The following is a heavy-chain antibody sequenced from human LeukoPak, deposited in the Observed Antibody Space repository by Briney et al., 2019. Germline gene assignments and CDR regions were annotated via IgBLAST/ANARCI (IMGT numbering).Heavy chain of an antibody. CDR1: GFPFSNFD. CDR3: AKDRPDIVVVPAAMGVPDFDN. D-gene: IGHD2-2*01. Sequence: GGSLRLSCAASGFPFSNFDIHWVRQAPGKGLEWVAMIRYDGSNAYYADSVKGRFTVSRDNSKNTLYLQMNSLRTEDTAVYYCAKDRPDIVVVPAAMGVPDFDNWGQGTLVTVSS. CDR2: IRYDGSNA. J-gene: IGHJ4*02. V-gene: IGHV3-30*02.